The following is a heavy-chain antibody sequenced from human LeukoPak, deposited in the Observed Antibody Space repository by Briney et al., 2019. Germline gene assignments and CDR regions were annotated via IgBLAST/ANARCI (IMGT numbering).Heavy chain of an antibody. D-gene: IGHD5-24*01. V-gene: IGHV4-31*03. CDR2: IYYSGST. CDR1: GGSISSGGYY. J-gene: IGHJ6*02. CDR3: ARDRVATTHYYYYGMDV. Sequence: TSETLSLTCTVSGGSISSGGYYWSWIRQHPGKGLEWIGYIYYSGSTYYNPSLKSRVAISVDTSKNQFSLKLSSVTAADTAVYYCARDRVATTHYYYYGMDVWGQGTTVTVSS.